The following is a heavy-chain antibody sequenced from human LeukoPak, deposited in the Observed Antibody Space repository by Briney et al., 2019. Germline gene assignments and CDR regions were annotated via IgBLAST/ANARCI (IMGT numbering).Heavy chain of an antibody. V-gene: IGHV1-69*01. D-gene: IGHD6-13*01. Sequence: SVNVSCNASGGTFSSYAISWVRQAPGPGLEWMGGIIPIFGTASYAQKFQGRVTITADESTSTAYMELSSLRSEDTAVYYCARKGRAAAGTRRYYYYGMDVWGQGTTVTVSS. CDR2: IIPIFGTA. CDR3: ARKGRAAAGTRRYYYYGMDV. CDR1: GGTFSSYA. J-gene: IGHJ6*02.